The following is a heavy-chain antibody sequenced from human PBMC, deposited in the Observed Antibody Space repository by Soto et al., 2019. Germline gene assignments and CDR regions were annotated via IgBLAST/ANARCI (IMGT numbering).Heavy chain of an antibody. Sequence: QVQLQQWGAGLLKPSETLSLTCAVYGGSFSGYYWSWIRQPPGKGLEWIGEINHSGSTNYNPSLKSRVTISVDTSKIQFSLTLSSVTAADTAVYYCARGGYYDSSGYYSYYYYGMDVWGQGTTVTVSS. CDR3: ARGGYYDSSGYYSYYYYGMDV. J-gene: IGHJ6*02. CDR2: INHSGST. V-gene: IGHV4-34*01. D-gene: IGHD3-22*01. CDR1: GGSFSGYY.